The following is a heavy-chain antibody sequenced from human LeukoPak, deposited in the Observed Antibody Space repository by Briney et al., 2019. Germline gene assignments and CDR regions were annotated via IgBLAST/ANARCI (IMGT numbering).Heavy chain of an antibody. CDR1: GGSISSYY. CDR3: AMGGGLGIVDY. D-gene: IGHD7-27*01. Sequence: SETLSLTCTVSGGSISSYYWSWIRQPPGKGLEWIGYIYTSGSTNYNPSLKSRVTISVDMSKNQFSLKLSSVTAADTAVYYCAMGGGLGIVDYWGQGTLVTVSS. V-gene: IGHV4-4*08. J-gene: IGHJ4*02. CDR2: IYTSGST.